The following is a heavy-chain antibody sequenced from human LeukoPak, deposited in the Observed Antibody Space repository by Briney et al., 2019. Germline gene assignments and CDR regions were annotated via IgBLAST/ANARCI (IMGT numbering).Heavy chain of an antibody. V-gene: IGHV3-33*08. CDR1: GLTVSTNY. J-gene: IGHJ4*02. CDR2: IWYEGTNK. Sequence: PGGSLRLSCAASGLTVSTNYMSWVRQAPGKGLEWVAVIWYEGTNKYYADSVKDRFTISRDNSKNTLYLQMNSLRAEDTAVYYCSRGGPYGRGGWGGDSHDYWGQGTLVTVSS. CDR3: SRGGPYGRGGWGGDSHDY. D-gene: IGHD1-26*01.